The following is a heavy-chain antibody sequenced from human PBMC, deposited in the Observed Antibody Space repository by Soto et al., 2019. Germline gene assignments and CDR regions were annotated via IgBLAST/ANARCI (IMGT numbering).Heavy chain of an antibody. CDR3: ASPFAGMYSGYGPLDY. V-gene: IGHV1-69*02. D-gene: IGHD5-12*01. J-gene: IGHJ4*02. Sequence: QVQLVQSGAEVKKPGSSVKVSCQVSGGTFSSYTISWVRQAPGQGLEWMGRIIPILGITHYAQKFQGRVTITADKSTGTAFMELRSLRSEDTAVYYCASPFAGMYSGYGPLDYWGQGSLVTVSS. CDR1: GGTFSSYT. CDR2: IIPILGIT.